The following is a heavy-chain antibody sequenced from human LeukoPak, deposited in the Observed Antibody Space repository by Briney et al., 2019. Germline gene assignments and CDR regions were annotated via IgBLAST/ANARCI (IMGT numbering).Heavy chain of an antibody. CDR2: INPNSGGT. CDR1: GYTFTGYY. D-gene: IGHD3-16*01. V-gene: IGHV1-2*04. Sequence: ASVKVSCKASGYTFTGYYMHWVRQAPGQGLEWMGWINPNSGGTNYAQKFQGWVTMTRDTSISTACMELSRLRSDDTAVYYCARVKNEITFGDRTLWYWGQGTLVTVSS. CDR3: ARVKNEITFGDRTLWY. J-gene: IGHJ4*02.